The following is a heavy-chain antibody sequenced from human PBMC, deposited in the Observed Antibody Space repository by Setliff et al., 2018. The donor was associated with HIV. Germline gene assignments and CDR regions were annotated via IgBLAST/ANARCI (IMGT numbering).Heavy chain of an antibody. CDR1: GYTFINFG. V-gene: IGHV1-18*01. CDR3: AITSRGYSLQRGGAFDI. D-gene: IGHD3-22*01. CDR2: ISAYNGNT. J-gene: IGHJ3*02. Sequence: ASVKVSCKASGYTFINFGISWVRQAPGQGLEWMGWISAYNGNTNSAQRLQGRVTLTTDTSTSRAYMELSSLRSEDTAVYYCAITSRGYSLQRGGAFDIWGQGTLVTVSS.